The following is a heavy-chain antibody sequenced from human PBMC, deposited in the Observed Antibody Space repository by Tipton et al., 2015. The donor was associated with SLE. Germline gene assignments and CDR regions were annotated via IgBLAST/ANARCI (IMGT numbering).Heavy chain of an antibody. CDR1: GGSVSSGSYY. CDR3: ARVMPGTDAFDI. D-gene: IGHD2-2*01. J-gene: IGHJ3*02. CDR2: IYYSGST. Sequence: TLSLTCTVSGGSVSSGSYYWSWIRQPPGKGLEWIGYIYYSGSTNYNPSLKSRVTISVDTSKNQFSLKLSSVTAADTAVYYCARVMPGTDAFDIWGQGTMATVSS. V-gene: IGHV4-61*01.